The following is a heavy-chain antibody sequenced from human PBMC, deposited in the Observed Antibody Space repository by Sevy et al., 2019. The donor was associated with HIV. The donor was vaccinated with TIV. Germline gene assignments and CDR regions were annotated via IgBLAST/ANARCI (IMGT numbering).Heavy chain of an antibody. Sequence: ASVKASCKASGGTFSSYAISWVRQAPGQGLEWMGGIIPILGIANYAQKFQGRVTITADKSTSTAYMELSSLRSEDTAVYYCAREANTGYNYYYYMDVWGKGTTVTVSS. CDR2: IIPILGIA. CDR3: AREANTGYNYYYYMDV. CDR1: GGTFSSYA. J-gene: IGHJ6*03. V-gene: IGHV1-69*10. D-gene: IGHD2-8*02.